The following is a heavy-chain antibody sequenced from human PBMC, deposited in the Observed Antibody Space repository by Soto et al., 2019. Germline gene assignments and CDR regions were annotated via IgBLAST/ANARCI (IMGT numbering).Heavy chain of an antibody. V-gene: IGHV4-61*01. CDR1: GGSVSNGSYY. D-gene: IGHD1-7*01. CDR3: AGGIWELPNPYYDL. CDR2: MYYSGTT. J-gene: IGHJ5*02. Sequence: SETLSLTCSVSGGSVSNGSYYWSWMRQPPGKGQEWIAYMYYSGTTNYNPSLKNRVTISRDMSKNQFSLTLRSVTAADTAVYFCAGGIWELPNPYYDLWGQGTLVTVSS.